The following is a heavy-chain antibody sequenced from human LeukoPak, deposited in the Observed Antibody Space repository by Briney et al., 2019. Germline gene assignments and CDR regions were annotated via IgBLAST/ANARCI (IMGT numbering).Heavy chain of an antibody. V-gene: IGHV3-33*01. Sequence: GRSLRLSCAASGFTFSSYGMHWVRQAPGKGLEWVAVIWYDGSNKYYADSVKGRFTISRDNSKNTLYLQMNSLRAEDTAVYYCARVRRIAAAGGAFQSYYYYYYGMDVWGKGTTVTASS. CDR2: IWYDGSNK. CDR1: GFTFSSYG. J-gene: IGHJ6*04. D-gene: IGHD6-13*01. CDR3: ARVRRIAAAGGAFQSYYYYYYGMDV.